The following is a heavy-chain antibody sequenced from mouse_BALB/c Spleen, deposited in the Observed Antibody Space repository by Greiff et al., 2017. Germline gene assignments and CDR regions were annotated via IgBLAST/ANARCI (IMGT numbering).Heavy chain of an antibody. CDR2: IFPGTGTT. CDR3: ARQDGNHAMDY. J-gene: IGHJ4*01. V-gene: IGHV1S132*01. D-gene: IGHD2-1*01. Sequence: VKLVESGAELVKPGASVKLSCKTSGYTFTSYWIQWVKQRPGQGLGWIGEIFPGTGTTYYNEKFKGKATLTIDTSSSTAYMQLSSLTSEDSAVYFCARQDGNHAMDYWGQGTSVTVSS. CDR1: GYTFTSYW.